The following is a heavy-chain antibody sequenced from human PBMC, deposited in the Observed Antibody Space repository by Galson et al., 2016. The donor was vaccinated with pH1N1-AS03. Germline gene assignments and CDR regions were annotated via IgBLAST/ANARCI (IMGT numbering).Heavy chain of an antibody. CDR3: VHRHGYYGPGSYGEVDP. J-gene: IGHJ5*02. CDR1: GFSLSTSGVG. Sequence: PALVKPTQTLTLTCTFSGFSLSTSGVGVGWIRQPPGKALEWLALIYWDDDKRYSPSLTSRLTITKDTSKNQVVLTMTNMDPVDTATYYCVHRHGYYGPGSYGEVDPWGQGMLVTVSS. CDR2: IYWDDDK. V-gene: IGHV2-5*02. D-gene: IGHD3-10*01.